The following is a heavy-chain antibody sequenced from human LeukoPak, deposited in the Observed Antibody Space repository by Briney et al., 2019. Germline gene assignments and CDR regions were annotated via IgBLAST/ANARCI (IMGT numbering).Heavy chain of an antibody. CDR2: INHGGST. V-gene: IGHV4-34*01. D-gene: IGHD3-22*01. Sequence: SETLSLTCADYGGSFSGYFWTWIRQPPGKGLEWIGEINHGGSTNYNPSLKSRVTISVDTSKNHFSLKLSSLTAADTAVYYCARGPPLTYDGSGYYFFDYWGQGTLVTVSS. CDR1: GGSFSGYF. CDR3: ARGPPLTYDGSGYYFFDY. J-gene: IGHJ4*02.